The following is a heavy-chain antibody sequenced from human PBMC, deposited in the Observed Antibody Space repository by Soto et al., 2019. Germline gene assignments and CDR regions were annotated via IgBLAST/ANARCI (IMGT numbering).Heavy chain of an antibody. J-gene: IGHJ6*02. V-gene: IGHV3-33*01. CDR3: ARDKSSSSDEEDYYYGMDV. CDR1: GFTFSSYG. Sequence: PGGSLRLSCAASGFTFSSYGVHWVRQAPGKGLEWVAVIWYDGSNKYYADSVKGRFTISRDNAKNSLYLQMNSLRAEDTAVYYCARDKSSSSDEEDYYYGMDVWGQGTTVTVSS. CDR2: IWYDGSNK. D-gene: IGHD6-13*01.